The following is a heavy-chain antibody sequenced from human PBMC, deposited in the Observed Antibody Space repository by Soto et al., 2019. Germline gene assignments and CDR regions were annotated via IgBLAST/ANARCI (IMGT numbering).Heavy chain of an antibody. CDR2: ISYDGSNK. Sequence: QVQLVESGGGVVQPGRSLRLSCAASGFTFSSYGMHWVRQAPGKGLEWVAVISYDGSNKYYADSVKGRFTISRDNSKNTLYLQMNSLRAEDTAVYYCAKERKVYFDWYYYYYYGMDVWGQGTTVTVSS. V-gene: IGHV3-30*18. CDR1: GFTFSSYG. J-gene: IGHJ6*02. D-gene: IGHD3-9*01. CDR3: AKERKVYFDWYYYYYYGMDV.